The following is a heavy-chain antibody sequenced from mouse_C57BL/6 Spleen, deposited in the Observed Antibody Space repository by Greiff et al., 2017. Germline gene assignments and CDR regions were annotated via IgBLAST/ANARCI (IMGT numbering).Heavy chain of an antibody. CDR2: ISSGSSTI. Sequence: EVMLVESGGGLVKPGGSLKLSCAASGFPFSDYGMHWVRQAPEKGLEWVAYISSGSSTIYYADTVKGRFTISRDNAKNTLFLQMTSLRSEDTAMYYCAWGGYYAMDYWGQGTSVTVSS. CDR1: GFPFSDYG. J-gene: IGHJ4*01. V-gene: IGHV5-17*01. CDR3: AWGGYYAMDY.